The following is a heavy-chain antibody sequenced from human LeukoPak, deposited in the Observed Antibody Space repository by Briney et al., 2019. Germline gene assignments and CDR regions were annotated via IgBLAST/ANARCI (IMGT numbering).Heavy chain of an antibody. Sequence: AESLSLTRTLAGRSVSRSCYYWGWLRPPPWKGLEWFGSIYFIGSTYYNPSLKSRVTISVDTSKNQFSLKLSSVTAADTAVYYCARHTRITMVRGVIGTQGWFDPWGQGTLVTVSS. D-gene: IGHD3-10*01. CDR3: ARHTRITMVRGVIGTQGWFDP. J-gene: IGHJ5*02. CDR2: IYFIGST. CDR1: GRSVSRSCYY. V-gene: IGHV4-39*01.